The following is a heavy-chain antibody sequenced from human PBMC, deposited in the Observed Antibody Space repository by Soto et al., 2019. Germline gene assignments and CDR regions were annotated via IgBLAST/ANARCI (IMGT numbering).Heavy chain of an antibody. J-gene: IGHJ4*02. CDR3: ARVKVGIGSSWAFDY. Sequence: SETLSLTCTVSGGSISSGDHYGSWIRQPPGKGLEWIGNIYYSGSTYYNPSLKSRVTISVDTSKNQFSLQLSSVTAADTAVYYCARVKVGIGSSWAFDYWGQGTLVTVSS. D-gene: IGHD6-13*01. CDR2: IYYSGST. CDR1: GGSISSGDHY. V-gene: IGHV4-30-4*01.